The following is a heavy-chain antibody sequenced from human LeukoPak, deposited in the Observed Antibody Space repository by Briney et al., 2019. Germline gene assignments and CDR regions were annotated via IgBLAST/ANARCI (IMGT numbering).Heavy chain of an antibody. J-gene: IGHJ4*02. CDR3: AVDNPSVY. CDR2: ISSSSSYI. D-gene: IGHD1-14*01. CDR1: GFTFSSYS. V-gene: IGHV3-21*01. Sequence: PGGSLRLSCAASGFTFSSYSMSWVRQAPGKGLEWLSSISSSSSYIYYADSVKGRFTISRDNAKNSLYLQMNSLRAQDTPVSYCAVDNPSVYWGEGTLVTVSP.